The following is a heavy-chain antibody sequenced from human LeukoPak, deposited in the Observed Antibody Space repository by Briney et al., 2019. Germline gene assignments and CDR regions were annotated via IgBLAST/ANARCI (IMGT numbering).Heavy chain of an antibody. D-gene: IGHD2-2*01. CDR3: SRDTFRPGRIDC. CDR1: EFTFSLYA. CDR2: INDVSGDI. V-gene: IGHV3-21*05. J-gene: IGHJ4*02. Sequence: GGSLRLSCGASEFTFSLYAMNWVRQAPGKGLEGVSYINDVSGDIHYADSVRGRFTISRDNAKNTLYLQMKSLRAEDTSVYYCSRDTFRPGRIDCWGQGTLVIVSS.